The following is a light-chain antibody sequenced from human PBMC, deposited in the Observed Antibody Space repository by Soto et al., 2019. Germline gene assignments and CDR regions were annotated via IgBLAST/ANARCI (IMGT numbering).Light chain of an antibody. CDR2: GAS. Sequence: EIVLAQSPDTLSLSPGERATLSCRTSQSMSTNYLAWYQQKSGQPPRLLIYGASIRATGIPDRFSGSGSGTDFTLTISRLVPEDCAVYYCHQYDSSPLTFGGGAKVEIK. J-gene: IGKJ4*01. CDR3: HQYDSSPLT. V-gene: IGKV3-20*01. CDR1: QSMSTNY.